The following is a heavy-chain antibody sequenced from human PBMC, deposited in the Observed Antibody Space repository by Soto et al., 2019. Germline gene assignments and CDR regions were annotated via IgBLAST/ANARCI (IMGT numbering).Heavy chain of an antibody. CDR3: ARAKNYYGSGSYYNDAFDI. V-gene: IGHV2-5*02. Sequence: QITLKESGPTLVKPTQTLTLTCTFSGFSLSTSGVGVGWIRQPPGKALEWLALIYWDDDKRYSPSLKSRLTITKETSKNQVVLTMTNMDPVDTATYYCARAKNYYGSGSYYNDAFDIWGQGTMVTVSS. CDR1: GFSLSTSGVG. J-gene: IGHJ3*02. CDR2: IYWDDDK. D-gene: IGHD3-10*01.